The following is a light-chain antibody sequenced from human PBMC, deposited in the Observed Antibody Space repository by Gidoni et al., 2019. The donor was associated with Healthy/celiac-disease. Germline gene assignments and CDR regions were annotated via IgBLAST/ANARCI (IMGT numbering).Light chain of an antibody. CDR2: AAS. CDR3: QQLKNYPLT. J-gene: IGKJ4*01. Sequence: DIQLTQSPSFLSASVGDRVTITCRASQDINNYLVWYQQKPGKAPNLLIYAASTLESGVPSRFSGSGSGTKYTLTISSLQPEDFATYYCQQLKNYPLTFXGXTKVEF. CDR1: QDINNY. V-gene: IGKV1-9*01.